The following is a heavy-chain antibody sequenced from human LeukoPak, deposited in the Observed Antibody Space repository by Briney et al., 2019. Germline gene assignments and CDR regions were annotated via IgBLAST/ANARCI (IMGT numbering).Heavy chain of an antibody. CDR2: INHSGST. CDR3: ARGRYGDYERYFDY. V-gene: IGHV4-34*01. Sequence: SETLSLTCAVYGGSFRGYYWSWIRQPPGKGLEWIGEINHSGSTNYNPSLKSRVTISVDTSKNQFSLKLSSVTAADTAVYSCARGRYGDYERYFDYWGQGPLVTVSS. D-gene: IGHD4-17*01. J-gene: IGHJ4*02. CDR1: GGSFRGYY.